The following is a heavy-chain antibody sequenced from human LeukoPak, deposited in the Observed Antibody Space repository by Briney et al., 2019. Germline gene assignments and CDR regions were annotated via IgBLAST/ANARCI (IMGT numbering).Heavy chain of an antibody. CDR1: GFTFSSYA. J-gene: IGHJ4*02. CDR2: IGGSGGST. CDR3: AKGVVAAIMAY. D-gene: IGHD2-15*01. V-gene: IGHV3-23*01. Sequence: GGSLRLSCAASGFTFSSYAMSWVRQAPGKGLEWVSAIGGSGGSTYYADSVKGRFTISRDNSKNTLYLQMNSLRAEDTAVYYCAKGVVAAIMAYWGQGTLVTVSS.